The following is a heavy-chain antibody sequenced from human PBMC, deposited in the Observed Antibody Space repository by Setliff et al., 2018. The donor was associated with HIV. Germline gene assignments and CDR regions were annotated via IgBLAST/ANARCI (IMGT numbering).Heavy chain of an antibody. Sequence: GGSLRLSCAASGFTFSNAWMNWVRQAPGKGLEWLGRIKSELDGGTTDYAAPVKDRFTISRDDSRNTLYLQMNSLKTEDTAVYYCTMKYYYSSGPPEDDAFDIWGQGTMVTVSS. CDR2: IKSELDGGTT. CDR1: GFTFSNAW. CDR3: TMKYYYSSGPPEDDAFDI. D-gene: IGHD3-10*01. J-gene: IGHJ3*02. V-gene: IGHV3-15*01.